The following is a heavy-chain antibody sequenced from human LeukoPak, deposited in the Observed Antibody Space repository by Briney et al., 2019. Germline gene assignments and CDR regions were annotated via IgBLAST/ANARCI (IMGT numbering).Heavy chain of an antibody. Sequence: SETLSLTCTVSGGSISSYYWSWIRQPPGKGLKWIGNIYYSGYTTYSPSLRSRVTISVDTSKNQFSLNLRSVTSADTAVYFCTRVSIHGDSDYWGQGTLVTVSS. CDR2: IYYSGYT. J-gene: IGHJ4*02. CDR1: GGSISSYY. CDR3: TRVSIHGDSDY. V-gene: IGHV4-59*01.